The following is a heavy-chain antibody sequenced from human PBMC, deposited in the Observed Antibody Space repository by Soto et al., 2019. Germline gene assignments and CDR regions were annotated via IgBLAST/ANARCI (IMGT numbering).Heavy chain of an antibody. CDR3: ARDPAP. CDR2: IYNSGTT. Sequence: QVQLQESGPGLVKPSETLSLTCTVSGGSITRGGYYWSWIRQHPGKGLEWIGYIYNSGTTYYNPSLKRRVTITVDTSKNLFPLKLTSVTAADPAVYYCARDPAPWAQGTLVTVSS. J-gene: IGHJ5*02. CDR1: GGSITRGGYY. V-gene: IGHV4-31*03.